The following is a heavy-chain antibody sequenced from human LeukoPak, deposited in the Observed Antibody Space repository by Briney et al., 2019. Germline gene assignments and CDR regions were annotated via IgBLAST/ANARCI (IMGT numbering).Heavy chain of an antibody. V-gene: IGHV3-33*01. Sequence: QSGGSLRLSYAASGFTFSNFGMHWVRQTPGKGLEWVAVIWFDGNNKYYADSVKGRFAISRDNSKNTLYLQMNSLRAEDTAVYYCVREGRSYGISGYYFSYWGQGTLVTVSS. J-gene: IGHJ4*02. CDR2: IWFDGNNK. D-gene: IGHD3-22*01. CDR1: GFTFSNFG. CDR3: VREGRSYGISGYYFSY.